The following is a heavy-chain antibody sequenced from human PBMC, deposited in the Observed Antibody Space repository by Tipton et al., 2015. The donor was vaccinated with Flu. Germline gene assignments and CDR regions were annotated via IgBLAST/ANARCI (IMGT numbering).Heavy chain of an antibody. CDR1: GDSVSSNSAA. CDR2: TYYRSKWYN. D-gene: IGHD2-2*01. V-gene: IGHV6-1*01. J-gene: IGHJ6*02. CDR3: ARGTGYCSSTSCFHGMDV. Sequence: TLSLTCAISGDSVSSNSAAWNWIRQSPSRGLEWLGRTYYRSKWYNDYAASVKSRITINPDTSKNQFSLQLNSVTPEDTAVYYCARGTGYCSSTSCFHGMDVWGQGTTVTVSS.